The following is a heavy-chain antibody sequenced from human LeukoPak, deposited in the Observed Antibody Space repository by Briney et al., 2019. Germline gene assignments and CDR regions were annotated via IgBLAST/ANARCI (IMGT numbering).Heavy chain of an antibody. CDR1: GFAFSDYY. D-gene: IGHD2-15*01. Sequence: PGGSLRLSCAASGFAFSDYYMTWIRQAPGKGLEWISYISSDGTAVYYADSVKGRFTISRDNAKNSLYLQMNSLRAEDTAVYYCARSDYCSGGSCYARGLYWGQGTLVTASS. V-gene: IGHV3-11*04. CDR3: ARSDYCSGGSCYARGLY. J-gene: IGHJ4*02. CDR2: ISSDGTAV.